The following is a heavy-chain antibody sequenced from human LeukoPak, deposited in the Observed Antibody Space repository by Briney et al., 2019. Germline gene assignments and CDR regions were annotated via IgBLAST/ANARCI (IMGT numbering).Heavy chain of an antibody. CDR1: GFTFSSYS. J-gene: IGHJ5*02. V-gene: IGHV3-48*02. CDR2: ISSSSSTI. CDR3: ARDRLRITMVRGVQPRSWFDP. D-gene: IGHD3-10*01. Sequence: GGSLRLSCAASGFTFSSYSMNRVRQAPGKGLEWVSYISSSSSTIYYADSVKGRFTISRDNAKNSLYLQMNSLRDEDTAVYYCARDRLRITMVRGVQPRSWFDPWGQGTLVTVSS.